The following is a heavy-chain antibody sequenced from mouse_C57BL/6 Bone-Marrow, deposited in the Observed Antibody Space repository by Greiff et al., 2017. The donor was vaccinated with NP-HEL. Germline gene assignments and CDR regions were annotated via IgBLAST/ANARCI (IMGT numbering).Heavy chain of an antibody. CDR3: ARRLQRSWFAY. D-gene: IGHD2-13*01. J-gene: IGHJ3*01. V-gene: IGHV1-54*01. CDR1: GYAFINYL. CDR2: INPGSGGT. Sequence: VQLQQSGAELVRPGTSVKVSCKASGYAFINYLIEWVKQRPGQGLEWIGVINPGSGGTNYNEKFKGKATLSADKSSSTAYMQLSSLRSGGSAVYICARRLQRSWFAYWGQGTLVTVSA.